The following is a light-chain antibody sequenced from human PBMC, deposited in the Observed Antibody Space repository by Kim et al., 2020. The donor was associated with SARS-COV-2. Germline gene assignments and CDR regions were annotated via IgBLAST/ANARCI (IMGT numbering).Light chain of an antibody. Sequence: DVVITQSPLSLAVTLGQPASISCRSSQSLVNRDGNTYLNWLQQRPGQSPRRLIYQVSKRDSGVPDRFSGSGSGTDFTLKISGVEAEDVGVYYCLQGTHWPKTFGQGTKLEI. J-gene: IGKJ2*01. CDR1: QSLVNRDGNTY. V-gene: IGKV2-30*01. CDR3: LQGTHWPKT. CDR2: QVS.